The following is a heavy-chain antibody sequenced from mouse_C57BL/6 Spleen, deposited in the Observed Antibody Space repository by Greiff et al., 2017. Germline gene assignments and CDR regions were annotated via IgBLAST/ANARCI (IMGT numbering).Heavy chain of an antibody. CDR1: GYTFTSYW. D-gene: IGHD3-2*02. J-gene: IGHJ3*01. CDR2: IYPGSGST. V-gene: IGHV1-55*01. CDR3: ASSETAQAWFAY. Sequence: QVQLQQSGAELVKPGASVKMSCKASGYTFTSYWITWVKQRPGQGLEWIGDIYPGSGSTNYNEKFKSKATLTVDTSSSTAYMQLSSLTSEDSAVYYCASSETAQAWFAYWGQGTLVTVSA.